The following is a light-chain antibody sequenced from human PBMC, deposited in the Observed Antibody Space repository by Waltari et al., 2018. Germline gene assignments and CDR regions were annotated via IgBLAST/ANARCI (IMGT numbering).Light chain of an antibody. J-gene: IGKJ2*01. CDR3: QQYYSIPYT. Sequence: DTVMTQSPDSLAVSLGERATINCKSSQSVLYSSNNNNYLAWYQQKPGQPPKLLINWSSTRESGVPDRFSGSGYGTDFTLTISSLQAEDVAVYYCQQYYSIPYTFGQGTKLEIK. CDR2: WSS. CDR1: QSVLYSSNNNNY. V-gene: IGKV4-1*01.